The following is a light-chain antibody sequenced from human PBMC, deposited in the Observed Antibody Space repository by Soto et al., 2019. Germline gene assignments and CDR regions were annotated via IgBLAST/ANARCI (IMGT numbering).Light chain of an antibody. CDR1: QGVRTY. CDR3: LQSYKYPWT. V-gene: IGKV1-17*03. CDR2: SAS. J-gene: IGKJ1*01. Sequence: DIQMTQSPSAMSASVGDRVAITCRASQGVRTYLAWFQQKPGKVPKRLIFSASSLQSGVPSRFSGNGSATEFTLTISSLQPEDFATYYCLQSYKYPWTFGQGTKVDI.